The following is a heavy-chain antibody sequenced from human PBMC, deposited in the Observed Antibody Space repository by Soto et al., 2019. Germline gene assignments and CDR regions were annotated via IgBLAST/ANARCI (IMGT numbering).Heavy chain of an antibody. D-gene: IGHD6-6*01. J-gene: IGHJ4*01. CDR1: GYTFTNYG. Sequence: QVQLVQSGAEVKKPGASVKVSCKASGYTFTNYGINWVRQAPGQGLEWLGGVSAYNGERRYAQRVQARVIMTTDPSTTTAYMELRSLRSDDTAVYYCSRGTSIPASGDYWGQGTLVTVSS. CDR2: VSAYNGER. CDR3: SRGTSIPASGDY. V-gene: IGHV1-18*01.